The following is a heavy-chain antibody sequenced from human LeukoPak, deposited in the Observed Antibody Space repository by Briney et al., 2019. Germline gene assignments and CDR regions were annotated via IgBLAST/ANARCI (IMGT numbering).Heavy chain of an antibody. CDR1: GGSISSYY. CDR2: IYYSGST. Sequence: SETLSLTCTVSGGSISSYYWSWIRQPPGKGLEWIGYIYYSGSTNYNSSLKSRVTISVDTSKNQFSLKLSSVTAADTAVYYCASYSGSYYRYFDYWGQGTLVTVSS. V-gene: IGHV4-59*01. D-gene: IGHD1-26*01. CDR3: ASYSGSYYRYFDY. J-gene: IGHJ4*02.